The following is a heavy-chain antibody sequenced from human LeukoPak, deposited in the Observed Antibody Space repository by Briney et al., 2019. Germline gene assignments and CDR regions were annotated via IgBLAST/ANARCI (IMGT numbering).Heavy chain of an antibody. D-gene: IGHD6-13*01. CDR3: ARVDKYTSTGPTDP. J-gene: IGHJ5*02. CDR1: GVSISSSSYT. CDR2: IYYSGTT. Sequence: LETLSLSCTVSGVSISSSSYTWGWFGQPPGKGLEWIGNIYYSGTTYSNPSLKSRATFTVDTSKTQFPLRLSLLTPATTPGYYYARVDKYTSTGPTDPWGQGTLVTVSS. V-gene: IGHV4-39*06.